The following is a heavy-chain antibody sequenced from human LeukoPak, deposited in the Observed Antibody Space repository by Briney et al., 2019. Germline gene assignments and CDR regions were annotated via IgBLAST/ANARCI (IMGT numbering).Heavy chain of an antibody. J-gene: IGHJ5*02. CDR1: GFTFSSYD. V-gene: IGHV3-13*04. CDR3: ARGLGGHWFDP. CDR2: IGTSGDT. D-gene: IGHD3-10*01. Sequence: GGSLRLSCAASGFTFSSYDVYWVRQTTGKGLEWVSGIGTSGDTYYPGSVKGRFTILRENAKNSLYLQMNSLRAGDTAVYYCARGLGGHWFDPWGQGTLVTVSS.